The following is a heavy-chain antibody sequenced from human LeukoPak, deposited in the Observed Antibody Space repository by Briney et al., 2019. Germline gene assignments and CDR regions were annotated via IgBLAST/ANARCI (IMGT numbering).Heavy chain of an antibody. CDR3: ARGHPHYDFWSAKYYYGMDV. CDR2: INPSGGST. Sequence: GASVKVSCKASGYTFTSYYMHWVRQAPGQGLEWMGIINPSGGSTSYAQKFQGRVTMTRNTSISTAYMELSSLRSEDTAVYYCARGHPHYDFWSAKYYYGMDVWGQGTTVTVSS. D-gene: IGHD3-3*01. CDR1: GYTFTSYY. V-gene: IGHV1-46*01. J-gene: IGHJ6*02.